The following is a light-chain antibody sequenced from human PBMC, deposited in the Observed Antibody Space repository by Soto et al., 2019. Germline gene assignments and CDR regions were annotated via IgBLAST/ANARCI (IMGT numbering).Light chain of an antibody. CDR1: QDISNY. Sequence: IQLTQSPSSLSASVGDRVTVTCRASQDISNYLAWYQQSPGRAPKLLIYLASTLESGVPSRFSGSGSGTDFTLTISCLQPVDFATYYCQQLESDPPWTFGQGTRVEIK. J-gene: IGKJ1*01. V-gene: IGKV1-9*01. CDR2: LAS. CDR3: QQLESDPPWT.